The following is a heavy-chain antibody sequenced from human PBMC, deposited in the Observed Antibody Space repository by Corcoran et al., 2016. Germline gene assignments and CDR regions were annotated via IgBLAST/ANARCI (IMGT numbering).Heavy chain of an antibody. CDR1: GFTFGDYA. V-gene: IGHV3-49*03. D-gene: IGHD5-12*01. CDR3: TRDRDGYNLPYYYYGMDV. J-gene: IGHJ6*02. CDR2: IRSKAYGGTT. Sequence: EVQLVESGGGLVQPGRSLRLSCTASGFTFGDYAMSWFRQAPGKGLEWVGFIRSKAYGGTTEYAASVKGRFTISRDDSKSIAYLQMNNLKTEDPVVYYCTRDRDGYNLPYYYYGMDVWGQGTTVTVSS.